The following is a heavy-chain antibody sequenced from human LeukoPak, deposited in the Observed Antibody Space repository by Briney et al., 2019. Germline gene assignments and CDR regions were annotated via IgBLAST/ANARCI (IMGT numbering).Heavy chain of an antibody. Sequence: SETLSLTCTVSGGSISSSSYYWGWIRQPPGKGLEWIRSIYYSGSTYYNPSLKSRVTISVDTSKNQFSLKLSSVTAADTAVYYCARRMSSGSHPFDYWGQGTLVTVSS. D-gene: IGHD1-26*01. V-gene: IGHV4-39*01. CDR1: GGSISSSSYY. CDR3: ARRMSSGSHPFDY. J-gene: IGHJ4*02. CDR2: IYYSGST.